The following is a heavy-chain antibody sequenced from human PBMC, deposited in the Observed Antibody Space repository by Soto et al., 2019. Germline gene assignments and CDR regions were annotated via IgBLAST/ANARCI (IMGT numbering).Heavy chain of an antibody. Sequence: SETLSLTCAVSGYPISSGYYWGWIRQPPGKGLEWIGSIYHSGSTYYDPSLKSRVTISVDTSKNQFSLKLSSVTAADTAVYYCARAYYDFWSGYSPYYYYGMDVWGQGTTVTVSS. CDR2: IYHSGST. D-gene: IGHD3-3*01. J-gene: IGHJ6*02. CDR1: GYPISSGYY. CDR3: ARAYYDFWSGYSPYYYYGMDV. V-gene: IGHV4-38-2*01.